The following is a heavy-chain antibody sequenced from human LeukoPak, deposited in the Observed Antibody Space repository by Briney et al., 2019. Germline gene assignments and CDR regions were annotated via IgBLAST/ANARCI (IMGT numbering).Heavy chain of an antibody. CDR3: AKIRFYYDSSFDYWYFDL. D-gene: IGHD3-22*01. CDR2: ITASSGGT. Sequence: GGSLRLSCAASGFPFSSYAMGWVRQAPRKGLEWVSAITASSGGTYYADSVKGRFTISRGNSKNTLYLQINSLRAEDAAIYYCAKIRFYYDSSFDYWYFDLWGRGTLVTVSS. V-gene: IGHV3-23*01. J-gene: IGHJ2*01. CDR1: GFPFSSYA.